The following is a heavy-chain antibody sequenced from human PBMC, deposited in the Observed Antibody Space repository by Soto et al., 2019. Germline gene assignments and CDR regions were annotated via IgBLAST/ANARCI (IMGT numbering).Heavy chain of an antibody. CDR1: GGSLSDCF. J-gene: IGHJ6*03. CDR3: ARGGISHWAYFYYMDV. CDR2: INHLGSI. D-gene: IGHD2-21*01. Sequence: SETLSLTCVVSGGSLSDCFWSWIRQPPGMALEWIGEINHLGSINYNPSLKSRVTMSVDTSKNQFSLTLNSVTAADTATYYCARGGISHWAYFYYMDVWDRGTTVIVSS. V-gene: IGHV4-34*01.